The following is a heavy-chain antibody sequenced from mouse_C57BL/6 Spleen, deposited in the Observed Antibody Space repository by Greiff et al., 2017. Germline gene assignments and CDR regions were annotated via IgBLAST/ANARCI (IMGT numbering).Heavy chain of an antibody. CDR3: ARSGGTTVVARDWYFDV. Sequence: QVQLQQPGAELVKPGASVKLSCKASGYTFTSYWMHWVKQRPGRGLEWIGRIDPDSGGTKYNEKFKSKATLTVDKPSSTAYMQLSSLTSEDSAVYYCARSGGTTVVARDWYFDVWGTGTTVTVSS. D-gene: IGHD1-1*01. V-gene: IGHV1-72*01. CDR1: GYTFTSYW. J-gene: IGHJ1*03. CDR2: IDPDSGGT.